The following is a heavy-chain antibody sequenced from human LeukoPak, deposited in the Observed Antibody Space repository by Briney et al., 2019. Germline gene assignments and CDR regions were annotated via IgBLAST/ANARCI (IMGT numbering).Heavy chain of an antibody. CDR3: AKDREVSAARVYDY. CDR2: ITGSGGTT. J-gene: IGHJ4*02. V-gene: IGHV3-23*01. CDR1: GFTFSNHV. Sequence: GGSLRLPFAAPGFTFSNHVLIWVRQAPGRGLEWVSAITGSGGTTSYADSVKGRFTISRDNSRNTLYLQMNSLRAEDAAVYYCAKDREVSAARVYDYWGQGTLVTVSS. D-gene: IGHD2-2*01.